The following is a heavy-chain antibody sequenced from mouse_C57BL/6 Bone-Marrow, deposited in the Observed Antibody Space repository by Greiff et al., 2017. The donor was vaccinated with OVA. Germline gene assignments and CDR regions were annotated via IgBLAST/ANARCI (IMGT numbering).Heavy chain of an antibody. J-gene: IGHJ1*03. V-gene: IGHV1-81*01. CDR1: GYTFTSYG. CDR3: ARESKNWYFDV. D-gene: IGHD2-5*01. Sequence: LVESGAELARPGASVKLSCKASGYTFTSYGISWVKQRTGQGLEWIGEIYPRSGNTYYNEKFKGKATLTADKSSSTAYMELRSLTSEDSAVYFCARESKNWYFDVWGTGTTVTVSS. CDR2: IYPRSGNT.